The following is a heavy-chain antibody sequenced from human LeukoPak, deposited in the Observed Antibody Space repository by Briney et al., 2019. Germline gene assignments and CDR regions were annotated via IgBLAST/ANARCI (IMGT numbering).Heavy chain of an antibody. CDR1: GFTFSSYS. Sequence: GGSLRLSCAASGFTFSSYSMNWVRQAPGKGLEWVSSISSSSSYIYYADSVKGRFTISRDNAKNSLYLQMNSLRAEDTALYYCAKVDGSGGNSYFDYWGQGTLVTVSS. CDR3: AKVDGSGGNSYFDY. J-gene: IGHJ4*02. D-gene: IGHD4-23*01. V-gene: IGHV3-21*04. CDR2: ISSSSSYI.